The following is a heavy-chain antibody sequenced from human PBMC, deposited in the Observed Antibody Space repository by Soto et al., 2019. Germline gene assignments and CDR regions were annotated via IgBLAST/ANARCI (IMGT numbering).Heavy chain of an antibody. J-gene: IGHJ6*02. Sequence: EVRLVESGGGLVQPGGSLRLSCAASGFTFSGQSMNWVRQAPGKGLEWISYIDSRSSTILYADSVKGRFTISRDNAKNSVFLQMNSLRDEDTAVYYCARVAQAGQGGAGWGQGTTVTVSS. D-gene: IGHD3-16*01. CDR1: GFTFSGQS. V-gene: IGHV3-48*02. CDR2: IDSRSSTI. CDR3: ARVAQAGQGGAG.